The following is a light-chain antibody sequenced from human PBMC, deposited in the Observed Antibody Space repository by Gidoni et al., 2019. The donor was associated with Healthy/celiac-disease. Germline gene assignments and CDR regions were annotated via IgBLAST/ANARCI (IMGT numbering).Light chain of an antibody. J-gene: IGKJ1*01. Sequence: PGERATLSCRASQSVSSSYLAWYQQKPGQAPRLLIYGASSRATGIPDRFSGSGSGTDFTLTISRLEPEDFAVYYCQQYGSSPWTFGQGTKVEIK. CDR3: QQYGSSPWT. V-gene: IGKV3-20*01. CDR1: QSVSSSY. CDR2: GAS.